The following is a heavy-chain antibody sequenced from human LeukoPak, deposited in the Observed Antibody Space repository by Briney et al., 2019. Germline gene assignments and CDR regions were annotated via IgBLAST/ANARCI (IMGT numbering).Heavy chain of an antibody. CDR2: INAGNGNT. Sequence: ASVEVSCKASGYTFTSYAMHWVRQAPGQRLEWMGWINAGNGNTKYSQKFQGRVTITRDTSASTAYMELSSLRSEDTAVYYCARDRRLVVPAAMMGPFDYWGQGTLVTVSS. CDR3: ARDRRLVVPAAMMGPFDY. D-gene: IGHD2-2*01. CDR1: GYTFTSYA. V-gene: IGHV1-3*01. J-gene: IGHJ4*02.